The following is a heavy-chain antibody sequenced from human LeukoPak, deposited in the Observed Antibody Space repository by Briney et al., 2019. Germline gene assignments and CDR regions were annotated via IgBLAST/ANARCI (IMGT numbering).Heavy chain of an antibody. Sequence: SVKVSCKASGYTFTSYGISWVRQAPGQGLEWIGWIVVGSGNTNYAQKFQERVTITRDMSTSTAYMELSSLRSEDTAVYYCAATTTVTTGYYDILTGYYRDYYYYGMDVWGQGTTVTVSS. V-gene: IGHV1-58*02. D-gene: IGHD3-9*01. J-gene: IGHJ6*02. CDR2: IVVGSGNT. CDR3: AATTTVTTGYYDILTGYYRDYYYYGMDV. CDR1: GYTFTSYG.